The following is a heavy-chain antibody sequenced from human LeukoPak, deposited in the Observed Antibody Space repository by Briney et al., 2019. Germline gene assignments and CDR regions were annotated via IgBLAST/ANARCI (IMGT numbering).Heavy chain of an antibody. CDR2: ISGSGGTT. D-gene: IGHD3-22*01. V-gene: IGHV3-23*01. J-gene: IGHJ4*02. Sequence: GGSLRLSCAASGFTFRNYAMRWVRQAPGKGLEWVSAISGSGGTTYYADSVKGRFTISRDNSKNTLYLQMNSLRAGDAAVYYCARGPPYSYDSSDFIPSRRPLDYWGQGILVTVSS. CDR1: GFTFRNYA. CDR3: ARGPPYSYDSSDFIPSRRPLDY.